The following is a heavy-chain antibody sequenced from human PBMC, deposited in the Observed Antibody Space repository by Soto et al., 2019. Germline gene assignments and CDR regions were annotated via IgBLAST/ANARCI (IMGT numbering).Heavy chain of an antibody. CDR3: ARDIEQLVSSGAFDI. D-gene: IGHD6-6*01. J-gene: IGHJ3*02. CDR1: GFTFSSYA. Sequence: QVQLVESGGGVVQPGRSLRLSCAASGFTFSSYAMHWVRQAPGKGLEWVAVISYDGSNKYYADSVKGRFTISRDNSKNTLYLQMNSLRAEDTAVYYCARDIEQLVSSGAFDIWGQGTMVTVSS. V-gene: IGHV3-30-3*01. CDR2: ISYDGSNK.